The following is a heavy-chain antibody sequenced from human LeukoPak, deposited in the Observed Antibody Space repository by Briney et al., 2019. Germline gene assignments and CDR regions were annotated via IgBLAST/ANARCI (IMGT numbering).Heavy chain of an antibody. CDR1: GFTFSRYD. CDR3: ARLQGTDFRWYSDL. J-gene: IGHJ2*01. CDR2: IGTAGDT. V-gene: IGHV3-13*01. Sequence: PGGSLRLSCAASGFTFSRYDMHWVRQATGKGLEWVSAIGTAGDTYYPGSVKGRFTISRENAKNSLYLQMNSLRAGDKAAYYCARLQGTDFRWYSDLWGRGTPVTVSS.